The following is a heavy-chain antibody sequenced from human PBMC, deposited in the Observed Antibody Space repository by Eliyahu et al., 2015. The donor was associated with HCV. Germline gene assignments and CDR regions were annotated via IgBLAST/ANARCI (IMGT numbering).Heavy chain of an antibody. Sequence: QVQLVQSGAEVKKPGASVKVSCKASGYTFTSYGISWVRQAPGQGLEWMGWVRGFNGNTNYAQKLQGRVTMTTDTSTSTAYMELRSLRSDDTAVYYCARNRGSPYCSSTSCYRNWFDPWGQGTLVTVSS. V-gene: IGHV1-18*01. CDR3: ARNRGSPYCSSTSCYRNWFDP. D-gene: IGHD2-2*01. CDR1: GYTFTSYG. CDR2: VRGFNGNT. J-gene: IGHJ5*02.